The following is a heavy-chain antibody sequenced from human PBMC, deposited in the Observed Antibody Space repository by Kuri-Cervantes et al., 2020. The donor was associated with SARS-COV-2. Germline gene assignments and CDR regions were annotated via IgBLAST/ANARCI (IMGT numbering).Heavy chain of an antibody. CDR3: AHSRTAAAGADAFDI. CDR1: GFSLFSNGVT. V-gene: IGHV2-5*02. J-gene: IGHJ3*02. Sequence: SPTLLTPTQAITLICTFSGFSLFSNGVTVGSIRQPPGKALEWLALIYWDDDKRYSPSLKSRLTIIKDTTKRQVVLTMTNMDPVDTATYYFAHSRTAAAGADAFDIWGQGTMVTVSS. CDR2: IYWDDDK. D-gene: IGHD6-13*01.